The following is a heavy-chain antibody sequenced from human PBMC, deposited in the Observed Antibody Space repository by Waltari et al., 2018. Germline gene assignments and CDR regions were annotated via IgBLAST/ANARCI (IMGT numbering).Heavy chain of an antibody. CDR2: IKQDGSEK. CDR1: GFTFSSYW. V-gene: IGHV3-7*04. Sequence: EVQLVESGGGLVQPGGSLRLSCAASGFTFSSYWMSWVRQAPGKARELVANIKQDGSEKYYVDSVKGRFTISRDNAKNSLYLQMNSLRAEDTAVYYCARGGYSYGWAFDYWGQGTLVTVSS. J-gene: IGHJ4*02. D-gene: IGHD5-18*01. CDR3: ARGGYSYGWAFDY.